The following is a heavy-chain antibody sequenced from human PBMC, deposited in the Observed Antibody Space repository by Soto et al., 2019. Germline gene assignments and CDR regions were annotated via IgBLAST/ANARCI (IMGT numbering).Heavy chain of an antibody. CDR2: IRSKAYGGTT. CDR3: TKRYVWGSYRQHYYYGMDV. J-gene: IGHJ6*02. CDR1: GFTFGDYA. V-gene: IGHV3-49*04. Sequence: PGGSLRLSCTASGFTFGDYAMSWVRQAPGKGLEWVGFIRSKAYGGTTEYAASVKGRFTISRDDSKSIAYLQMNSLKTEDTAVYYCTKRYVWGSYRQHYYYGMDVWGQGTTVTVSS. D-gene: IGHD3-16*02.